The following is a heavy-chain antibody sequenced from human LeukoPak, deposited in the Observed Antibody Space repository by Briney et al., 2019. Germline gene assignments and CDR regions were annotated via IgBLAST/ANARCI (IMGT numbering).Heavy chain of an antibody. CDR2: IKQDGSEK. J-gene: IGHJ4*02. D-gene: IGHD4-17*01. CDR1: GFTFSSYW. Sequence: GGSLRLSCAASGFTFSSYWMSWVRQAPGKGLEWVANIKQDGSEKYYVDSVKGRFTISRDNAKNSLYLQMNSLRAEDTVVYYCARDGYGDRFDYWGQGTLVTVSS. V-gene: IGHV3-7*01. CDR3: ARDGYGDRFDY.